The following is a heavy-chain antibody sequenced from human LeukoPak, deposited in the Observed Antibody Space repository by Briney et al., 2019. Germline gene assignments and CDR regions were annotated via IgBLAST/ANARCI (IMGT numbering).Heavy chain of an antibody. V-gene: IGHV3-30-3*01. J-gene: IGHJ6*02. CDR1: GFSFSTYS. CDR2: ISNEGSQE. Sequence: GGSLRLSCAASGFSFSTYSMHWVRQAPGKGLEWVMAISNEGSQEYYADSVKGRFTISRNNSKNTLYLQMNSLRPEDTAVFYCVRELYNYGMDVWGQGTMVTV. CDR3: VRELYNYGMDV.